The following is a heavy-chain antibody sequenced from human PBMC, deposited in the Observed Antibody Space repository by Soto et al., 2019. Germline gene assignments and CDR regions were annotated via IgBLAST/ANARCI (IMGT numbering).Heavy chain of an antibody. CDR2: ISNSGGSV. D-gene: IGHD2-2*01. CDR1: GFTFSSFA. J-gene: IGHJ4*02. CDR3: AKMSSTDSYDPVFF. Sequence: GGSLRLSCAASGFTFSSFAMSWVRQAPGKGLEWVSGISNSGGSVNYADSVKGRFTISRDNSKNTLSLEMNSLRAEDTALYYCAKMSSTDSYDPVFFWGQGT. V-gene: IGHV3-23*01.